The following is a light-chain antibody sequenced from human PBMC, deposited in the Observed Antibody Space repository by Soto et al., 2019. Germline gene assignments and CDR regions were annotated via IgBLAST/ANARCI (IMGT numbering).Light chain of an antibody. CDR2: GAS. J-gene: IGKJ1*01. CDR1: QSVSGTY. V-gene: IGKV3-20*01. Sequence: EIVLTQSPGTLSLSPGERATLSCRASQSVSGTYLAWYQQKPGQAPRLLIYGASSRATGIPDRFSGSGSGTDFTLTISRLEPEDFALYYCQQYGSSPKTFGQRTKVEI. CDR3: QQYGSSPKT.